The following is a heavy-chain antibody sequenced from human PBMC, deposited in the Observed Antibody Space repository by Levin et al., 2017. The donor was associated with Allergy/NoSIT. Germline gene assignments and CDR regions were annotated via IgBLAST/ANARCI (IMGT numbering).Heavy chain of an antibody. V-gene: IGHV3-23*01. CDR3: AKTSSGSQWNALDI. J-gene: IGHJ3*02. CDR1: EFTFSSYA. Sequence: PGGSLRLSCAASEFTFSSYAMSWVRQAPGKGLEWVSTITGSGRNTYYADSVKGRFTISRDNSKSTLFLQMNSLRAEDTAIYYCAKTSSGSQWNALDIWGQGTMVTVSS. CDR2: ITGSGRNT. D-gene: IGHD1-26*01.